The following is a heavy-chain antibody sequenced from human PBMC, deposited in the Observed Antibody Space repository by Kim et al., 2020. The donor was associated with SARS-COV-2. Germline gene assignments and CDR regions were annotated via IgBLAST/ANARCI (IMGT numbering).Heavy chain of an antibody. CDR3: ARASSTPCPCYYMVV. CDR2: INIDGSST. Sequence: GGSLRLSCAASGFTFSNTFSTYWMYWVRQAPGKGLVWVSRINIDGSSTNYADSVKGRFTISRDNSKNSLYLQMSSRRAEDTAVYYCARASSTPCPCYYMVVWGKGTTVTVSS. CDR1: GFTFSNTFSTYW. J-gene: IGHJ6*03. V-gene: IGHV3-74*01. D-gene: IGHD2-2*01.